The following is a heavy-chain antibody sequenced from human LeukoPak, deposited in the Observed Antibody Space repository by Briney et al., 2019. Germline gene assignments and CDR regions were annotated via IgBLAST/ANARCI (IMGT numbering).Heavy chain of an antibody. D-gene: IGHD6-13*01. Sequence: ASVKLSCKASGYTFTSYYMRWVRQAPGQGLEWMGIINPSGGSTSYAQKFQGRVTMTRDTSTSTVYMELSSLRSEDTAVYYCQAAGTSSFDYWGQGTLVTVSS. J-gene: IGHJ4*02. V-gene: IGHV1-46*01. CDR1: GYTFTSYY. CDR2: INPSGGST. CDR3: QAAGTSSFDY.